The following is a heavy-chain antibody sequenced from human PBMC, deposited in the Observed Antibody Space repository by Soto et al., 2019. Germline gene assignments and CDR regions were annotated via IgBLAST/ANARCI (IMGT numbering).Heavy chain of an antibody. CDR2: INAGNGNT. D-gene: IGHD5-18*01. V-gene: IGHV1-3*01. J-gene: IGHJ4*02. CDR1: GYTFTSYA. Sequence: GASVKVSCKASGYTFTSYAVHWVRQAPGQRLEWMGWINAGNGNTKYSQKFQGRVTITRDTSASTAYMELSSLSSEDTAVYYCARGLNGYLYYFDYWGQGTLVTVSS. CDR3: ARGLNGYLYYFDY.